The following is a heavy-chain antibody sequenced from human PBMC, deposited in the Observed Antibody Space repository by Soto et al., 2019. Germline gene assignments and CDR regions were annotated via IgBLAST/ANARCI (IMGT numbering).Heavy chain of an antibody. CDR1: GGSIDYYQ. CDR3: ARDSTRWFPYYGVDV. Sequence: PSETLSLTCTVSGGSIDYYQWTWIRQPPGKGLEWIGYVSDSGRTSYNPSLQSRVTISVDSSRNQFSLRLTSVTAADTAVYYCARDSTRWFPYYGVDVWGPGTSVTVSS. D-gene: IGHD6-13*01. V-gene: IGHV4-59*01. CDR2: VSDSGRT. J-gene: IGHJ6*02.